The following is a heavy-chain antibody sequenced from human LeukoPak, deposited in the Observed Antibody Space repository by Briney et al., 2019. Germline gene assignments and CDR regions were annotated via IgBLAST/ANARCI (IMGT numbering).Heavy chain of an antibody. J-gene: IGHJ3*02. CDR2: ISSSSSTI. Sequence: GRSLRLSCAASGFTFSSSNMNWVRQAPGRGLEWVSYISSSSSTIYYADSVKGRFTISRDNAKNSLYLQMNSLRAEDTAVYYCARDRSSHDAFDIWGQGTMVTVSS. CDR1: GFTFSSSN. CDR3: ARDRSSHDAFDI. V-gene: IGHV3-48*04.